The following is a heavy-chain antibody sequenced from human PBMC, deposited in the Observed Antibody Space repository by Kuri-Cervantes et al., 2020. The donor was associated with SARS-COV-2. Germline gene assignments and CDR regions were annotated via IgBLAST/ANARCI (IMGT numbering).Heavy chain of an antibody. CDR2: INPNSGGT. CDR1: GYTFTGYY. J-gene: IGHJ4*02. Sequence: ASVKVSCKASGYTFTGYYMHWVRQAPGQGLEWMGWINPNSGGTNYAQKFQGRVTITRDTSISTAYMELSRLRSDDTAVYYCARVLGSSTSCYWVWGQGTLVTVSS. D-gene: IGHD2-2*01. CDR3: ARVLGSSTSCYWV. V-gene: IGHV1-2*02.